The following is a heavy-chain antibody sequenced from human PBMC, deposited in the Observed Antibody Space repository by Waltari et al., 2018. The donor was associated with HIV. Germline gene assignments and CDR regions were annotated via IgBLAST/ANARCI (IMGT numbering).Heavy chain of an antibody. CDR1: HGSIRSYY. Sequence: QVQLQESGPGLVKPSATLSLICTVSHGSIRSYYWSWIRQPPGKGLEWIGHIYYSGSTNDNTSLKSRVTISVDTSKNQFSLRLTSVTAADTAVYYCVRGRQYISSSYFDPWAREPWSPSPQ. D-gene: IGHD6-19*01. CDR3: VRGRQYISSSYFDP. CDR2: IYYSGST. V-gene: IGHV4-59*01. J-gene: IGHJ5*02.